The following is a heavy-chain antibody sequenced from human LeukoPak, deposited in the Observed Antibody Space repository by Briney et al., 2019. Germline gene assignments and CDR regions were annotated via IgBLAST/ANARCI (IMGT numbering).Heavy chain of an antibody. CDR3: ARVVIAVAGTGAFDI. D-gene: IGHD6-19*01. Sequence: GGSLRLSCAASGFTFDDYAMHWVRQAPGKGLEWVSGISWNSGSIGYADSVKGRFTISRDNAKNSLYLQMNSLRAEDTAVYYCARVVIAVAGTGAFDIWGQGTMVTVSS. J-gene: IGHJ3*02. V-gene: IGHV3-9*01. CDR1: GFTFDDYA. CDR2: ISWNSGSI.